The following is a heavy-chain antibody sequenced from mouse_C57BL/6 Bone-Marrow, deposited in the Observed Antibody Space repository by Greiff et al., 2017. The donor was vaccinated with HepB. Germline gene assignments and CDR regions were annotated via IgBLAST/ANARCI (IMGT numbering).Heavy chain of an antibody. J-gene: IGHJ3*01. CDR2: IDPENGDT. Sequence: VQLKESGAELVRPGASVKLSCTASGFNIKDDYMHWVKQRPEQGLEWIGWIDPENGDTEYASKFQGKATITADTSSNTAYLQLSSLTSEDTAVYYCTRVYKFAYWGQGTLVTVSA. V-gene: IGHV14-4*01. CDR1: GFNIKDDY. D-gene: IGHD1-3*01. CDR3: TRVYKFAY.